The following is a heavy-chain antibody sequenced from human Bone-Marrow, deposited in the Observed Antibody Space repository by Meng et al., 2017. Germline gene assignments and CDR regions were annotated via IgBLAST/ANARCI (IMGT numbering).Heavy chain of an antibody. D-gene: IGHD6-19*01. CDR3: ASWIYSCGWQ. CDR2: IYHGGDT. Sequence: RQESARGLVTPAATLPLTCVVSGGSISSIGWWSGVRQPPGRGLEWIGEIYHGGDTNYNPSLKSRVTIAIDKSKNQFSLKLSSVTAADTAVYYCASWIYSCGWQWGQGALVTVSS. J-gene: IGHJ4*02. V-gene: IGHV4/OR15-8*02. CDR1: GGSISSIGW.